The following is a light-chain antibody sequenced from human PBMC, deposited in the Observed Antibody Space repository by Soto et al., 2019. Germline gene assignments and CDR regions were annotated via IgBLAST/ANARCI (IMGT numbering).Light chain of an antibody. Sequence: EIVLTQSPGTLSLSPGERATLSCRASQSVSSSYLAWYQQKPGHAPRLLIYGASSRATGIPDRFSGSGSGTDFTLTISRLQPEDFAVYYCQQYDSSPFTFGGGTKVEIK. CDR3: QQYDSSPFT. CDR2: GAS. V-gene: IGKV3-20*01. J-gene: IGKJ4*01. CDR1: QSVSSSY.